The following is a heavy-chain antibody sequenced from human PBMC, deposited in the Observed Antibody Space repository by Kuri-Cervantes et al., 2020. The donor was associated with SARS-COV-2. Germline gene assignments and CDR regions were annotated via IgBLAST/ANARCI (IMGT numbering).Heavy chain of an antibody. CDR2: IGTAGDT. CDR1: GFTFSSYD. D-gene: IGHD6-19*01. V-gene: IGHV3-13*04. Sequence: GESLKISCAASGFTFSSYDMHWVRQATGKGLEWVSAIGTAGDTYYPGSVKGRFTISRENAKNSLYLQMDSLRAGDTAVYYCAREEGWFPRKGFDYWGQGTLVTVSS. J-gene: IGHJ4*02. CDR3: AREEGWFPRKGFDY.